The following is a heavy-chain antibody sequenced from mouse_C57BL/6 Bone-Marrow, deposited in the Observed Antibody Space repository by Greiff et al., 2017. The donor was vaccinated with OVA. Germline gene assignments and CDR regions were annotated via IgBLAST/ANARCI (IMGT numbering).Heavy chain of an antibody. J-gene: IGHJ4*01. V-gene: IGHV1-63*01. Sequence: VQLQQSGAELVRPGTSVKMSCKASGYTFTNYWIGWAKQRPGHGLAWIGDIYPGGGYTNYNEKFKGKATLTADKSSSTAYMQFSSLTSEDSAIYYCARTYGYDGYYYAMDYWGQGTSVTVSS. CDR3: ARTYGYDGYYYAMDY. CDR2: IYPGGGYT. D-gene: IGHD2-2*01. CDR1: GYTFTNYW.